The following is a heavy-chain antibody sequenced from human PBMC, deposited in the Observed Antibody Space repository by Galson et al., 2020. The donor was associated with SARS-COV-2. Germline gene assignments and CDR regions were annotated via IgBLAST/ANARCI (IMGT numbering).Heavy chain of an antibody. CDR2: INPNSGGT. D-gene: IGHD3-22*01. V-gene: IGHV1-2*06. Sequence: ASEKVSCKASGYTFTGYYMHWVRQAPGQGLEWMGRINPNSGGTNYAQKFQGRVTMTRDTSISTAYMELSRLRSDDTAVYYCARGDYYDSSGYYYGRHGYYYYYMDVWGKGTTVTISS. CDR3: ARGDYYDSSGYYYGRHGYYYYYMDV. J-gene: IGHJ6*03. CDR1: GYTFTGYY.